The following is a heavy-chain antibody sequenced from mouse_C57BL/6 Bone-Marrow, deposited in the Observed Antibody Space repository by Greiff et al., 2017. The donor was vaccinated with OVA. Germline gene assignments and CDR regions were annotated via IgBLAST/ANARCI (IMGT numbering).Heavy chain of an antibody. V-gene: IGHV1-81*01. J-gene: IGHJ3*01. CDR2: IYPRSGNT. CDR1: GYTFTSYG. D-gene: IGHD2-12*01. CDR3: ARRAYYTLFFAY. Sequence: QVTLKESGAELARPGASVKLSCKASGYTFTSYGISWVKQRTGQGLEWIGEIYPRSGNTYYNEKFKGKATLTADKSSSTAYMELRSLTSEDSAVYFCARRAYYTLFFAYWGQGTLVTVSA.